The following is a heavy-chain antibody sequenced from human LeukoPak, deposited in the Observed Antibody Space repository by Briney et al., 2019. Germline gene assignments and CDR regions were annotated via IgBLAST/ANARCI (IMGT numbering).Heavy chain of an antibody. V-gene: IGHV4-4*02. J-gene: IGHJ6*04. D-gene: IGHD3-10*01. CDR1: GGSMSSSNW. CDR2: IYHSGST. Sequence: ASETLSLTCAVSGGSMSSSNWWSWVRQPPGKGLEWIGEIYHSGSTNYNPSLKSRVSISVDKSKNQFSLKLSSVTAADTAVYYCASCGSGSYYYGMDVWGKGTTVTVSS. CDR3: ASCGSGSYYYGMDV.